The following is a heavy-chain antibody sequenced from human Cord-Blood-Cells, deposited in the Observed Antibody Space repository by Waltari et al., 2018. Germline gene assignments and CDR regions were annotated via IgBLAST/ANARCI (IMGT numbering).Heavy chain of an antibody. J-gene: IGHJ2*01. Sequence: QLQLQESGPGLVKPSETLSLTCTVSGGSISSSSYYWGWIRQPPGKGLEWIGSIYYSGGTYHNPALKSRVTISVDTSKNQFSLKLSSVTAADTAVYYCARHLVSVVSADWYFDLWGRGTLVTVSS. V-gene: IGHV4-39*01. CDR2: IYYSGGT. CDR1: GGSISSSSYY. D-gene: IGHD6-6*01. CDR3: ARHLVSVVSADWYFDL.